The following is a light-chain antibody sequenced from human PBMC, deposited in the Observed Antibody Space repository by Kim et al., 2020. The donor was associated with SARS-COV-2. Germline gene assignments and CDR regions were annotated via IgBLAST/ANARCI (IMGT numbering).Light chain of an antibody. CDR1: QSVSGGY. Sequence: GERATLSRRASQSVSGGYLAWYQQKLGQAPRLLIPRASNRDPGIPDRFSGSGSGTDFTLTISRLEPEDFAVYYCYQYGNSPVTFGPGTKVDIK. CDR2: RAS. J-gene: IGKJ3*01. CDR3: YQYGNSPVT. V-gene: IGKV3-20*01.